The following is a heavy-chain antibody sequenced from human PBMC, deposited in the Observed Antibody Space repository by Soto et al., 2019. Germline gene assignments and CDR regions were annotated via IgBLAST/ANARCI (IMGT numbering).Heavy chain of an antibody. D-gene: IGHD3-22*01. CDR1: GFTFGDYA. V-gene: IGHV3-49*03. Sequence: PGGSLRLSCTASGFTFGDYAMRWFRQAPGKELEWVGFIRSKAYGGTTEYAASVKGRFTISRDDSKSIAYLQMNSLKTEDTAVYYCSTNYYETSGYDNWFDPWGQGTLVTVS. J-gene: IGHJ5*02. CDR3: STNYYETSGYDNWFDP. CDR2: IRSKAYGGTT.